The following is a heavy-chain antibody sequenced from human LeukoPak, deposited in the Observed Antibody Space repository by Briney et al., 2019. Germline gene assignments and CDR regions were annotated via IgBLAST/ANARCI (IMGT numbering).Heavy chain of an antibody. D-gene: IGHD6-13*01. J-gene: IGHJ4*02. CDR1: GYTFTGYY. Sequence: ASVKVSCKASGYTFTGYYMHWVRQAPGQGLEWMGWINPNSGGTNYAQKFQGRVTMTRDTSISTAYMELRSLRSDDTAVYYCPRGGRAGTRFNYWGQGTLVTVSS. CDR2: INPNSGGT. CDR3: PRGGRAGTRFNY. V-gene: IGHV1-2*02.